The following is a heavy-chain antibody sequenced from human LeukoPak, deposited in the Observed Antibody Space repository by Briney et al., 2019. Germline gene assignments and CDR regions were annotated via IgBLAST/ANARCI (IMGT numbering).Heavy chain of an antibody. Sequence: GGSLRLSCAASGFTFSTYWMSWVRQAPGKGLEWVAHIKQDGSQEYYVGSVKGRFTISRDNAKNSLYLQMNSLRVEDAAVYYCARGVPYPSWSGPHYSDYWGQGTLVTVSS. J-gene: IGHJ4*02. CDR3: ARGVPYPSWSGPHYSDY. D-gene: IGHD3-3*01. CDR2: IKQDGSQE. CDR1: GFTFSTYW. V-gene: IGHV3-7*01.